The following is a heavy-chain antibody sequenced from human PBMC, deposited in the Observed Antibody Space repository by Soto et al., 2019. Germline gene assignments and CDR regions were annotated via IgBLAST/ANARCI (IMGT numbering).Heavy chain of an antibody. V-gene: IGHV3-30-3*01. J-gene: IGHJ4*02. Sequence: LRLSCAASGFTFSSYAMHWVRQAPGKGLEWVAVISYDGSNKYYADSVKGRFTISRDNSKNTLYLQMNSLRAEDTAVYYCARVSGYNWNDDFDYWGQGTLVTVSS. CDR1: GFTFSSYA. CDR2: ISYDGSNK. D-gene: IGHD1-1*01. CDR3: ARVSGYNWNDDFDY.